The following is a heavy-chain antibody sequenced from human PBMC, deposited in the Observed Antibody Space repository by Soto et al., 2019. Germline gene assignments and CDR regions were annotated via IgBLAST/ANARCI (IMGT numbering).Heavy chain of an antibody. CDR2: ISGSGGST. D-gene: IGHD2-2*01. CDR3: AKERVPAANIAWYFDY. J-gene: IGHJ4*02. Sequence: GGSLRLSCAASGFTFSSYAMSWVRQAPGKGLEWVSAISGSGGSTYYADSVKGRFTISRDNSKNTLYLQMNSLRAEDTAVYYCAKERVPAANIAWYFDYWGQGTLVTVSS. CDR1: GFTFSSYA. V-gene: IGHV3-23*01.